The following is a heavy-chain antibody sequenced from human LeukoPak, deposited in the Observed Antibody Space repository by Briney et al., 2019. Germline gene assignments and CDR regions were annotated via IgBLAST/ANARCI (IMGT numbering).Heavy chain of an antibody. D-gene: IGHD3-10*01. CDR1: GYTFTGYY. V-gene: IGHV1-46*01. CDR2: IYPSTGST. Sequence: ASVKVSCKASGYTFTGYYMHWVRQAPGQGLEWIGMIYPSTGSTYYAQRFQGRVTMTRDTSTSTVYMELGSLTSDDTAVYYCARDWRIALVRGVINVPGGMNVWGQGTTVTVSS. CDR3: ARDWRIALVRGVINVPGGMNV. J-gene: IGHJ6*02.